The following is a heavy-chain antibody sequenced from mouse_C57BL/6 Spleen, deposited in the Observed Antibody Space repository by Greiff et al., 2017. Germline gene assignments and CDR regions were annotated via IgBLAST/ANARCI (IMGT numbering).Heavy chain of an antibody. J-gene: IGHJ4*01. D-gene: IGHD1-1*01. V-gene: IGHV2-2*01. CDR3: ARTSSITTVVAPYAMDY. CDR1: GFSLTSYG. Sequence: VKLMESGPGLVQPSQSLSITCTVSGFSLTSYGVHWVRQSPGKGLEWLGVIWSGGSTDYNAAFISRLSISKDNSKSQVFFKMNSLQADDTDIYYCARTSSITTVVAPYAMDYWGQGTSVTVSS. CDR2: IWSGGST.